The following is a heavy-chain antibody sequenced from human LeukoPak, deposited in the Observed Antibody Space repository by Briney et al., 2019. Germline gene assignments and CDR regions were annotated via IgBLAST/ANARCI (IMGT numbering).Heavy chain of an antibody. CDR1: GDSVSSNSAA. CDR3: AIGTSGWYFFDY. V-gene: IGHV6-1*01. CDR2: TYYRSKWSN. D-gene: IGHD6-19*01. Sequence: SQTLSLTCAISGDSVSSNSAAWSWIRQSPSRGLEWLGRTYYRSKWSNDYAVSVKSRITINPDTSKNQFSLQLNSVTPEDTAVNYCAIGTSGWYFFDYWGQGTLVTVSS. J-gene: IGHJ4*02.